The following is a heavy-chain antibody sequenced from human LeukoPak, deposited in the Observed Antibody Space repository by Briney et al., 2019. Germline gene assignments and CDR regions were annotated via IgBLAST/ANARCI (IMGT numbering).Heavy chain of an antibody. CDR2: ISGSGDST. CDR3: AKDHEAKIHDYGDQFDH. V-gene: IGHV3-23*01. D-gene: IGHD4-17*01. CDR1: GFTFSRYA. Sequence: GGSLRLSCAASGFTFSRYAMNWVRQAPGKGLEWVSSISGSGDSTNHADSVKGRFTISRDNSKNTLYLQMNSLRVEDTAVYYCAKDHEAKIHDYGDQFDHWGQGTLVTVSS. J-gene: IGHJ4*02.